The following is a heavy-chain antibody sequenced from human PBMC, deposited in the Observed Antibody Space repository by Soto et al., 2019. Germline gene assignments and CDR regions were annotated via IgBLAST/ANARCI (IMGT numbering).Heavy chain of an antibody. V-gene: IGHV4-59*01. CDR1: GGSISSYY. Sequence: PSETLSLTCTVSGGSISSYYWSWIRQPPGKGLEWIGYIYYSGSTNYNPSLKSRVTISVDTSKNQFSLKLSSVTAADAAVYYCARGWISGYYLYDAFDIWGQGTMVTVSS. J-gene: IGHJ3*02. D-gene: IGHD3-22*01. CDR2: IYYSGST. CDR3: ARGWISGYYLYDAFDI.